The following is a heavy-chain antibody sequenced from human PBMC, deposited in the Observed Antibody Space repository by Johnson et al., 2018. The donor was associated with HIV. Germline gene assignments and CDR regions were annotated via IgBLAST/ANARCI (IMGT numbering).Heavy chain of an antibody. CDR2: INSNGGST. CDR3: AGDRYSSSSLDAFDV. CDR1: GFSFSSYS. D-gene: IGHD6-6*01. V-gene: IGHV3-64*01. J-gene: IGHJ3*01. Sequence: DVQVVESGGSSVQPGGSLRLSCAASGFSFSSYSMHWVRQAPGKGLEYVSGINSNGGSTFYANSVKGRFTISRDNSKNTLYLQMGSLRPEDMAVYYGAGDRYSSSSLDAFDVWGQGTMVTVSS.